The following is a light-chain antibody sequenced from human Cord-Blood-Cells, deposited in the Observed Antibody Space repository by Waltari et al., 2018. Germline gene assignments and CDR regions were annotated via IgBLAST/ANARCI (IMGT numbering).Light chain of an antibody. Sequence: QSVLTQPPSASGTPGQRVTISCSGSSSNIGSNTVNWYQQLPGTAPKLLIDSNNQRPSGVHDRFSGSKSGTSASLAISGLQSEDEADYYCAAWDDSLNGRVFGGGTKLTVL. J-gene: IGLJ3*02. CDR3: AAWDDSLNGRV. CDR2: SNN. V-gene: IGLV1-44*01. CDR1: SSNIGSNT.